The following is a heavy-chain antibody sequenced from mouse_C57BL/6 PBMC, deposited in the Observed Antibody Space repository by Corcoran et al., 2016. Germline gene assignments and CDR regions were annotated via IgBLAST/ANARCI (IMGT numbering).Heavy chain of an antibody. CDR3: AREDYYGSSPFDY. Sequence: QVQLKQSGAELVRPGASVKLSCKASGYTFTDYYINWVKQRTGQGLEWIARIYPGSGNTYYNEKFKGKATLTAEKSSSTAYMQLSSLTSEDSAVYFCAREDYYGSSPFDYWGQGTTLTVSS. V-gene: IGHV1-76*01. D-gene: IGHD1-1*01. CDR1: GYTFTDYY. CDR2: IYPGSGNT. J-gene: IGHJ2*01.